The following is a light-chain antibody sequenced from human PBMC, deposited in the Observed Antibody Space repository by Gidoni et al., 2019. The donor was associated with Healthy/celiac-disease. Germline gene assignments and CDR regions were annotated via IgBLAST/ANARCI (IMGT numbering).Light chain of an antibody. Sequence: EIVLTQSPDTLSLSPGERATLSCRASQSVSSRDLAWYQQKPGQAPRLLRFGASSRATGIPDRVSGSGSGTDFTLTISRLEPEDFVVYYCQQYGSSPKTFXQXTKVEIK. CDR2: GAS. J-gene: IGKJ1*01. V-gene: IGKV3-20*01. CDR1: QSVSSRD. CDR3: QQYGSSPKT.